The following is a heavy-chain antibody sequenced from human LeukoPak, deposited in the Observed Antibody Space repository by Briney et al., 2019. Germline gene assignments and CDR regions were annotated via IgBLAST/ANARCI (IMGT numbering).Heavy chain of an antibody. D-gene: IGHD2-15*01. V-gene: IGHV3-30-3*01. Sequence: GGSLRLSCAASGFTFSSYAMHWVRQAPGKGLEWVAVISYDGSNKYYADSVKGRFTISRGNSKNTLYLQMNSLRAEDTAVYYCARKRKVVGFDYWGQGTLVTVSS. CDR1: GFTFSSYA. J-gene: IGHJ4*02. CDR2: ISYDGSNK. CDR3: ARKRKVVGFDY.